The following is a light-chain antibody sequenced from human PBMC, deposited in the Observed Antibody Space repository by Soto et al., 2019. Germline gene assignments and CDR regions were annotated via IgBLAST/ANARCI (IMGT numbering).Light chain of an antibody. V-gene: IGLV2-14*01. CDR2: DVS. CDR1: SSDVGGYNY. J-gene: IGLJ2*01. Sequence: QSALTQPASVSGSPGQSITISCTGTSSDVGGYNYVSWYQQHPGKAPKLMIYDVSNRPSGVSNRFSGSKSGNTASLTISGLQVEDEADNYCSSYTSSSTLVVFGGGTKLTVL. CDR3: SSYTSSSTLVV.